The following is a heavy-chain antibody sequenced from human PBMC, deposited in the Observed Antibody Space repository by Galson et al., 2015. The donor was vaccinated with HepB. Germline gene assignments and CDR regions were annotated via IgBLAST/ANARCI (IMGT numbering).Heavy chain of an antibody. Sequence: SVKVSCKASGGTFSSYVISWMRQAPGQGLEWMGGIIPIFGRANYAQKFQGRVTITADESTGTAYMELSGLRSEDTAVYYCARQPNYYDKSLDHWGQGTLVTVPS. D-gene: IGHD3-22*01. CDR3: ARQPNYYDKSLDH. V-gene: IGHV1-69*13. CDR2: IIPIFGRA. J-gene: IGHJ4*02. CDR1: GGTFSSYV.